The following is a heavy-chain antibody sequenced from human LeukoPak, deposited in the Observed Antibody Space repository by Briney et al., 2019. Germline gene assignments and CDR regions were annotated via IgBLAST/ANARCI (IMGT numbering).Heavy chain of an antibody. D-gene: IGHD6-13*01. CDR3: AREARRGSNWYGGNWFDP. CDR1: GYTFTGYY. Sequence: GASVKVSCKASGYTFTGYYMHWVRQAPGQGLEWMGWISAYNGNTNYAQKLQDRVTMTTDTSTSTAYMELRSLRSDDTAVYYCAREARRGSNWYGGNWFDPWGQGTLVTVSS. V-gene: IGHV1-18*04. J-gene: IGHJ5*02. CDR2: ISAYNGNT.